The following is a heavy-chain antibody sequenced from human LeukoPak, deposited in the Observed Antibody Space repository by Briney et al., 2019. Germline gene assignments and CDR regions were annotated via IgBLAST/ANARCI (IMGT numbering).Heavy chain of an antibody. V-gene: IGHV3-30*18. CDR2: ISYDGSNK. CDR3: AKEKRPSFGVVIDTFDY. Sequence: PGRSLRLSCAASGFTFSSYGMHWVRQAPGKGLEWVAVISYDGSNKYYADSVKGRFTISRDNSKNTLYLQMNSLRAEDTAVYYCAKEKRPSFGVVIDTFDYWGQGTLVTVSS. D-gene: IGHD3-3*01. CDR1: GFTFSSYG. J-gene: IGHJ4*02.